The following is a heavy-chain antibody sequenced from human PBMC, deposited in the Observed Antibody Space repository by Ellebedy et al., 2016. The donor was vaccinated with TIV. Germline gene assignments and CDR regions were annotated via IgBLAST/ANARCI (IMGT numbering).Heavy chain of an antibody. J-gene: IGHJ4*02. CDR1: GGSISSNY. CDR3: ARCTGWYADY. V-gene: IGHV3-23*01. CDR2: ISGTGAST. D-gene: IGHD6-19*01. Sequence: GGSLRLXXTVSGGSISSNYWSWIRQPPGKGLEWVSAISGTGASTYYADSVKGRFTISRDNSKSTLYLQMNSLTAEDTALYYCARCTGWYADYWGQGARVTVSS.